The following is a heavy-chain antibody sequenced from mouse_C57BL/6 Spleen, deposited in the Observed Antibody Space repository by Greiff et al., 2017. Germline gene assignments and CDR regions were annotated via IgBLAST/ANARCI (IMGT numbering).Heavy chain of an antibody. V-gene: IGHV1-69*01. CDR3: ARTGTGVYDAMGY. CDR1: GYTFTSYW. D-gene: IGHD4-1*01. Sequence: QVQLKQPGAELVMPGASVKLSCKASGYTFTSYWMHWVKQRPGQGLEWIGEIDPSDSYTNYNQKFKGKSTLTVDKSSSTAYMQLSSLTSEDSAVYYCARTGTGVYDAMGYWGQGTSVTVSS. CDR2: IDPSDSYT. J-gene: IGHJ4*01.